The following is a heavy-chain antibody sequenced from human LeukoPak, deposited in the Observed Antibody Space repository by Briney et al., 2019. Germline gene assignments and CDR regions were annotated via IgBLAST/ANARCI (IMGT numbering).Heavy chain of an antibody. CDR2: INPSSGGT. CDR3: ARDRRCDGRSCQELLDY. J-gene: IGHJ4*02. Sequence: GASVKVSCKASGYAFTGYYMHWVRQAPGQGLEWTGSINPSSGGTNYAQKFQGRVPMPRDTCIGTAYMELSSLGSDDTAVYYCARDRRCDGRSCQELLDYWGQGTLVTVSS. CDR1: GYAFTGYY. D-gene: IGHD2-21*01. V-gene: IGHV1-2*02.